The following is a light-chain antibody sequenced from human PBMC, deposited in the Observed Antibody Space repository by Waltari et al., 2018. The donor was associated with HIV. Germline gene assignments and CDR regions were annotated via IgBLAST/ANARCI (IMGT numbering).Light chain of an antibody. Sequence: EIVLTQSPGPLSLSPGERATLSCRASLGVSSSYLAWYQQQPGQAPRLLIYAASTRATGIPHRFSGSGSGTDFTLTISRLEPEDFAVYYCQQYGGSPYTFGQGTKLEIK. J-gene: IGKJ2*01. CDR1: LGVSSSY. CDR3: QQYGGSPYT. CDR2: AAS. V-gene: IGKV3-20*01.